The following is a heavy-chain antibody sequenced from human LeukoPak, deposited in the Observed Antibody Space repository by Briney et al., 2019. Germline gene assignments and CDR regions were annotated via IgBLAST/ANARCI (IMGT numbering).Heavy chain of an antibody. Sequence: GGSLRLSCVASGFTFSSYAMNWVRQAPGKGLEWVSLISGSGGNTYYADSVKGRFTISRDNSKNTLYLQMNSLRAEDTAVYYCAKITAGIGNYFDYWGQGTLVTVSS. CDR3: AKITAGIGNYFDY. V-gene: IGHV3-23*01. CDR1: GFTFSSYA. D-gene: IGHD1-26*01. J-gene: IGHJ4*02. CDR2: ISGSGGNT.